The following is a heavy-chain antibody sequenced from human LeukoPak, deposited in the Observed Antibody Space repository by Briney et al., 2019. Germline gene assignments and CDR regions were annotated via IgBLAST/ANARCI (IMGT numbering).Heavy chain of an antibody. CDR3: ARRSIAVAGPFDY. V-gene: IGHV3-23*01. D-gene: IGHD6-19*01. CDR2: ISGSGGRT. Sequence: GGTLRLSCAASGFTFSSYDMSWVRQAPGKGLEWVSAISGSGGRTYYADSVKGRFTISRDNSKNTLYLQMNSLRAEDTAVYYCARRSIAVAGPFDYWGQGTLVTVSS. J-gene: IGHJ4*02. CDR1: GFTFSSYD.